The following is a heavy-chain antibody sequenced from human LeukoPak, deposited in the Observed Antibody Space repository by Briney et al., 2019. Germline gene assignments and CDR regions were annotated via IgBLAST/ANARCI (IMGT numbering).Heavy chain of an antibody. V-gene: IGHV1-69*04. Sequence: ASVKVSCKASGGTFSSYAISWVRQAPGQGLEWMGRIILIFGIANYAQKFQGRVTITADKSTSTAYMELSSLRSEDTAVYYCARGPIQLWLLGPSEGTNWFDPWGQGTLVTVSS. CDR2: IILIFGIA. CDR1: GGTFSSYA. CDR3: ARGPIQLWLLGPSEGTNWFDP. D-gene: IGHD5-18*01. J-gene: IGHJ5*02.